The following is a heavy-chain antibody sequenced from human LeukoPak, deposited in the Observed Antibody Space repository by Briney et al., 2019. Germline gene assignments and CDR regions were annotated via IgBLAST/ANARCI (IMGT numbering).Heavy chain of an antibody. CDR3: AKDQYSSSWYADYYYYYGMDV. CDR1: GFTFSSYG. D-gene: IGHD6-13*01. Sequence: PGGSLRLSCAASGFTFSSYGMHWVRQAPGKGLEWVAVMSYDGSNKYYADSVKGRFTISRDNSKNTLYLQMNSLRAEDTAVYYCAKDQYSSSWYADYYYYYGMDVWGQGTTVTVSS. V-gene: IGHV3-30*18. J-gene: IGHJ6*02. CDR2: MSYDGSNK.